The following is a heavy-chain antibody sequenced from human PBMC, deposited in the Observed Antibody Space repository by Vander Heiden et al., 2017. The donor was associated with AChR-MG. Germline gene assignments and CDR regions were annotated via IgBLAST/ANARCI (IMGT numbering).Heavy chain of an antibody. CDR1: GCPFSGDA. CDR2: ISARGITT. Sequence: EVQLLASGGALVQPGGSLRLPCRAPGCPFSGDARGWAGQAPGKGLEWVPGISARGITTDYADSVKGRFTISRDNSKKTLYLQMNSLRVEDTAVYDCAKNKGQWLADYWGQGTLVTVSS. D-gene: IGHD6-19*01. J-gene: IGHJ4*02. V-gene: IGHV3-23*01. CDR3: AKNKGQWLADY.